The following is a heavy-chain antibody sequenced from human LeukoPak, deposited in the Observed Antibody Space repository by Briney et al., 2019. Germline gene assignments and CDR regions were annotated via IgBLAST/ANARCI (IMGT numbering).Heavy chain of an antibody. V-gene: IGHV3-21*01. Sequence: GGSLRLSCAASGFTCSSYSMNWVRQAPGKGLEWVSSISSSSSYIYYADSVKGRFTISRDNAKNSLYLQMNSLRAEDTAVYYCARGYCSGGSCNWGQGTLVTVSS. CDR2: ISSSSSYI. J-gene: IGHJ4*02. D-gene: IGHD2-15*01. CDR3: ARGYCSGGSCN. CDR1: GFTCSSYS.